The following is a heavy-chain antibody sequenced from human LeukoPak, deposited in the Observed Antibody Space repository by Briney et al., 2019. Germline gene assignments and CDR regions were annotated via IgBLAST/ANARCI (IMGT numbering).Heavy chain of an antibody. CDR2: IYYSGST. CDR3: ARGRGLGDYGPHY. J-gene: IGHJ4*02. V-gene: IGHV4-39*01. D-gene: IGHD4-17*01. CDR1: GGSISSSSYY. Sequence: SETLSLTCTVSGGSISSSSYYWGWIRQPPGKGLEWIGSIYYSGSTYYNPSLKSRVTISVDTSKNQFSLKVNSVTAADTAVYYCARGRGLGDYGPHYWGQGTLVTVSS.